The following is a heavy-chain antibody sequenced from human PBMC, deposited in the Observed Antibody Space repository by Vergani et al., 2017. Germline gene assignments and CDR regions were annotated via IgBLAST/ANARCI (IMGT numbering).Heavy chain of an antibody. CDR1: GGTFSSYA. CDR3: ARGKGESRGSGSYRFDY. Sequence: QVQLVQSGAEVKKPGSSVKVSCKASGGTFSSYAISWVRQAPGQGLEWMGRIIPILGIANYAQKFQGRVTITADKSTSTAYMELRSLRSADTAVYYCARGKGESRGSGSYRFDYWGQGTLVTVSS. V-gene: IGHV1-69*04. CDR2: IIPILGIA. D-gene: IGHD3-10*01. J-gene: IGHJ4*02.